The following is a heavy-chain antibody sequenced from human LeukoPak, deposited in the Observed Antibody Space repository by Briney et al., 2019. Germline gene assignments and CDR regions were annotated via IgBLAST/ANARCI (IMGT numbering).Heavy chain of an antibody. J-gene: IGHJ6*02. CDR1: GGSFSGYY. CDR3: ARAITIFGVVIRGYYYYGMDV. Sequence: SETLSLTCAVYGGSFSGYYWSWIRQPPGKGLEWIGEINHSGSTNYNPSLKSRVTISVDTSKNRFSLKLSSVTAADTAVYYCARAITIFGVVIRGYYYYGMDVWGQGTTVTVSS. V-gene: IGHV4-34*01. D-gene: IGHD3-3*01. CDR2: INHSGST.